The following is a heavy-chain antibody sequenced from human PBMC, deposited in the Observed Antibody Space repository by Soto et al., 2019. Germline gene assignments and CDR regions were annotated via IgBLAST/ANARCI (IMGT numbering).Heavy chain of an antibody. CDR1: GLTVSNAY. CDR3: VRPLPSGRNYGLDV. Sequence: GGSLRLSCAASGLTVSNAYMAWVRQAPGMGLEWVSVIYDNGTTYYADSVKGRFTISRDTSTNPLSLQMDSLRAEDTAVYYCVRPLPSGRNYGLDVWGQGTTVTVSS. J-gene: IGHJ6*02. D-gene: IGHD3-10*01. CDR2: IYDNGTT. V-gene: IGHV3-53*01.